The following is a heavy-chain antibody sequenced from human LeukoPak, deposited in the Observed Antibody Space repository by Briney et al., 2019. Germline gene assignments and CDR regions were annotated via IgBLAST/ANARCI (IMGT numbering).Heavy chain of an antibody. V-gene: IGHV4-31*03. Sequence: PSETLSLTCTVSGGSISSGGYYWSWIRQHPGKGLEWIGYIYYSGSTYYNPSLKSRVTISVDTSKNQFSLKLSSVTAADTAVYYCARVVRGSYSYYFDYWGQGTLVTVSS. J-gene: IGHJ4*02. D-gene: IGHD1-26*01. CDR3: ARVVRGSYSYYFDY. CDR2: IYYSGST. CDR1: GGSISSGGYY.